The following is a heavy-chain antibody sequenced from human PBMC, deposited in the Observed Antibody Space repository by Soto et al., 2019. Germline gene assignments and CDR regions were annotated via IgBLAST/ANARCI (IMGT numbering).Heavy chain of an antibody. V-gene: IGHV4-59*01. CDR1: GGSISSYY. D-gene: IGHD2-2*01. CDR2: IYYSGST. CDR3: ARVLVVPGNYYMDV. J-gene: IGHJ6*03. Sequence: SETLSLTCTVSGGSISSYYWSWIRQPPGKGLEWIGYIYYSGSTNYNPSLKSRVTISVDTSKNQFSLKLSSVTAADTAVYYCARVLVVPGNYYMDVWGKGTTVTVSS.